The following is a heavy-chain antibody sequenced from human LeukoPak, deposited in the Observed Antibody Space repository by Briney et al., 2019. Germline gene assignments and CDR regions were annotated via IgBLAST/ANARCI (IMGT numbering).Heavy chain of an antibody. Sequence: PGGSLRLSCAASGFTFSSYSMNWVRQAPGKGLEWVSSISSSSSYIYYADSVKGRFSISRDNAKNSLYLQMNSLRAEDTAVYYCARPHLTTVVTPDFFLDYWGQGTLVTVSS. J-gene: IGHJ4*02. CDR2: ISSSSSYI. CDR1: GFTFSSYS. V-gene: IGHV3-21*01. CDR3: ARPHLTTVVTPDFFLDY. D-gene: IGHD4-23*01.